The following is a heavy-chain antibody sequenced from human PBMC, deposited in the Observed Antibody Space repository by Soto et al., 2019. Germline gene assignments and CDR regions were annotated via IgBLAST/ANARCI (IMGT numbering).Heavy chain of an antibody. CDR2: IYYNGGD. D-gene: IGHD1-1*01. Sequence: QVQVQESGPGLVRPSQTLSLTCTVSGGSIERGAYYWSWIRQHPVKGLEWIGYIYYNGGDDYNPDLTRRVTVSLDTSKNQISLKLSSVTAADTAVYYCARDQGGRALNGSGMDVWGQGTTVIVS. J-gene: IGHJ6*02. CDR3: ARDQGGRALNGSGMDV. V-gene: IGHV4-31*03. CDR1: GGSIERGAYY.